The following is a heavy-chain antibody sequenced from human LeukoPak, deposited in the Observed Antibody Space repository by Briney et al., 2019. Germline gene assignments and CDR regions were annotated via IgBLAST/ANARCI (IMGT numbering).Heavy chain of an antibody. CDR2: IYYSGST. CDR3: ARLGPCSSSWYYFDY. CDR1: GGSISSYH. J-gene: IGHJ4*02. D-gene: IGHD6-13*01. V-gene: IGHV4-59*01. Sequence: SETLSLTCTVPGGSISSYHWSWFRQPPGKGLERIGYIYYSGSTYYNPSLQSRVTISVDTSKNQFSLRLSSVSAAGAAVYYCARLGPCSSSWYYFDYWGQGTLVT.